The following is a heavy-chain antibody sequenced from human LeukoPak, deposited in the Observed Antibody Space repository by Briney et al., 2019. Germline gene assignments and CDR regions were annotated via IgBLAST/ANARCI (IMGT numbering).Heavy chain of an antibody. V-gene: IGHV1-18*01. Sequence: ASVKVSCKASGYTFTSYGISWVRQAPGQGLEWMGWISGYNGNTNYAQKFQGRVTMTIDTSTSTLYMELRSLRSDDTAVYYCARGRTHRRLWLGESTGGPFDYWGQGTLVTVSS. D-gene: IGHD3-10*01. CDR3: ARGRTHRRLWLGESTGGPFDY. J-gene: IGHJ4*02. CDR1: GYTFTSYG. CDR2: ISGYNGNT.